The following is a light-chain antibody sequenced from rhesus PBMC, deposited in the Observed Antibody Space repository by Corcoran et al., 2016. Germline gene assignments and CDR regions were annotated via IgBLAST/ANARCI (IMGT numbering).Light chain of an antibody. CDR1: QGINKE. V-gene: IGKV1-94*01. CDR3: QQAYNTPT. CDR2: AAS. Sequence: DIQMTQSPSSLSASVGDRVTVTCRASQGINKELSWYQQKPGKAPTLLIYAASSLQTGVSSRFSGSGAGTDFTLPISSLKPEDVATYYSQQAYNTPTFGQGTKVEIK. J-gene: IGKJ1*01.